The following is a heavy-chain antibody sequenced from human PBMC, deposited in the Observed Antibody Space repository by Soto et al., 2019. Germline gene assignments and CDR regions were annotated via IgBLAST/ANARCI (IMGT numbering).Heavy chain of an antibody. J-gene: IGHJ4*02. V-gene: IGHV3-23*01. CDR3: ARGLGGTAGRFDY. CDR2: ITSSGIDT. Sequence: GGSLRLSCVASGFTFTNYAFNWVRQAPGEGLAWVSAITSSGIDTFYVDSVRGRFTISRDNSKNTLFLQMNSLGVEDTAVYYCARGLGGTAGRFDYWGQGTLVTVSS. D-gene: IGHD6-13*01. CDR1: GFTFTNYA.